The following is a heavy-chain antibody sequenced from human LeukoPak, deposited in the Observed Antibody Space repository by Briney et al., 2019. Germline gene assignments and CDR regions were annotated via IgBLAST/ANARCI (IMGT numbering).Heavy chain of an antibody. V-gene: IGHV4-31*03. CDR2: IYYSGST. CDR3: ARGRGGYSSGWVDY. Sequence: SETLSLTCTVSGGSISSGGYYWSWIRQHPGKGLEWIGYIYYSGSTYYNPSLKSRVTISVDTSKNQFSLKLSSVTAADTAVYYCARGRGGYSSGWVDYWGQGTLVTVSS. CDR1: GGSISSGGYY. J-gene: IGHJ4*02. D-gene: IGHD6-19*01.